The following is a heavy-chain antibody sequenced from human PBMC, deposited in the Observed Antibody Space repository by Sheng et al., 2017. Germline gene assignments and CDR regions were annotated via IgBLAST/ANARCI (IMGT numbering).Heavy chain of an antibody. D-gene: IGHD1-26*01. CDR1: GDSISSSSYY. J-gene: IGHJ4*02. CDR2: FYYSGST. CDR3: ARGGKSGTYGYYFDS. Sequence: QLHLQESGPGLVKPSETLSLTCTVSGDSISSSSYYWGWIRQPPGKGLEWIGSFYYSGSTYYNPSLKSRVTISVDTSKDQFSVKLSSVAAADTAVYYCARGGKSGTYGYYFDSWVQGTLVTVSS. V-gene: IGHV4-39*07.